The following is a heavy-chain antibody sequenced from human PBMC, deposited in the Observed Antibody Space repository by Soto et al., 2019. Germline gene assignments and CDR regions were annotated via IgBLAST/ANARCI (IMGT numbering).Heavy chain of an antibody. J-gene: IGHJ4*02. CDR3: AKEVEVFVAARLFDY. Sequence: GGSLRLSCAASGFAFSSYAMSWVRQAPGKGLEWVSAISGSGGSTYYADSVKGRFTISRDNSKNTLYLQMNSLRAEDTAVYYCAKEVEVFVAARLFDYWGQGTLVTVSS. V-gene: IGHV3-23*01. CDR2: ISGSGGST. CDR1: GFAFSSYA. D-gene: IGHD6-6*01.